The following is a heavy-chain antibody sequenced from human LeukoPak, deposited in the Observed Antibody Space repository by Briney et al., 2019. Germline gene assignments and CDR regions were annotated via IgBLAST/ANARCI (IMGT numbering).Heavy chain of an antibody. Sequence: GGSLGLSCAASGFTFTTYEMHWVRQAPGKGLEGRSYISSSGTTIYYADSVKGRFTISRDIPRNSLYLQMNSLRADDTAVYYCAREGSTLGSYGSGSHYNFDYWGQGTLVTVSS. J-gene: IGHJ4*02. CDR1: GFTFTTYE. V-gene: IGHV3-48*03. D-gene: IGHD3-10*01. CDR3: AREGSTLGSYGSGSHYNFDY. CDR2: ISSSGTTI.